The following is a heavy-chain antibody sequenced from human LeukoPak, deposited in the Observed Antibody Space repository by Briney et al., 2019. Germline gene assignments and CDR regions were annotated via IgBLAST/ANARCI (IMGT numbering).Heavy chain of an antibody. Sequence: QPGGSLRLSCAASGFTFSSYAMSWVRQAPGKGLEWVSAISGSGDSTYYADSVKGRFTISRDNSKNTLYLQMNSLRAEDTAVHYCAKGREMATIGGYYWGQGTLVTVSS. CDR2: ISGSGDST. J-gene: IGHJ4*02. V-gene: IGHV3-23*01. CDR3: AKGREMATIGGYY. CDR1: GFTFSSYA. D-gene: IGHD5-24*01.